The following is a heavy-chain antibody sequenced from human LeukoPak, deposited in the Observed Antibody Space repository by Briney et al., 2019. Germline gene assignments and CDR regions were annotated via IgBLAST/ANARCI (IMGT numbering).Heavy chain of an antibody. CDR2: ISSSSSYI. J-gene: IGHJ4*02. Sequence: GGSLRLSCAASGSTFSSYSINWVRQAPGKGLEWVSSISSSSSYIYYADSVKGRFTISRDNAKNSLYLQMNSLRAEDTAVYYCARVRMATIEFDYWGQGTLVTVSS. CDR3: ARVRMATIEFDY. CDR1: GSTFSSYS. V-gene: IGHV3-21*01. D-gene: IGHD5-12*01.